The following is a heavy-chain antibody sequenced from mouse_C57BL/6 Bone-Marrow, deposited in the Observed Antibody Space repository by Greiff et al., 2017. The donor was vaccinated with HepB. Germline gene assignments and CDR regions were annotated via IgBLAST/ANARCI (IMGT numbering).Heavy chain of an antibody. V-gene: IGHV5-4*03. J-gene: IGHJ3*01. D-gene: IGHD2-2*01. CDR2: ISDGGSYT. CDR3: AGYPVTTEFAD. CDR1: GFTFSSYA. Sequence: EVMLVESGGGLVKPGGSLKLSCAASGFTFSSYAMSWVRQTPEKRLEWVATISDGGSYTYSPDNVKGRFTISRDNAKNNLYLQMSHLKSEDTAMYYCAGYPVTTEFADWGQGTLVTVSA.